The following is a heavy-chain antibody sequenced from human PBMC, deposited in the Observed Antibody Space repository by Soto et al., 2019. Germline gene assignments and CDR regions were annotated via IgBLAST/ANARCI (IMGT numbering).Heavy chain of an antibody. J-gene: IGHJ5*02. CDR2: IYYSGST. CDR1: GGSITSSSYY. V-gene: IGHV4-39*01. D-gene: IGHD1-26*01. Sequence: LSLTCTASGGSITSSSYYWGWIRQPPGKGLEWIGSIYYSGSTYYNPSLKSRVTISVDTSKNQFSLKLSSVTAADTAVYYCATQEVGGSYLYTFDPGGQETLVTVSS. CDR3: ATQEVGGSYLYTFDP.